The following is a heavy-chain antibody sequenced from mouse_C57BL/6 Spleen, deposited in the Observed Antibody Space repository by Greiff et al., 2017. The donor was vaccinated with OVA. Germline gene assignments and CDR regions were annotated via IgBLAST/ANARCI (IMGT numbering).Heavy chain of an antibody. Sequence: EVKVVESGGGLVKPGGSLKLSCAASGFTFSSYAMSWVRQTPEKRLEWVATISDGGSYTYYPDNVKGRFTISRDNAKNNLYLQMSHLKSEDTAMYYCARDYYGSSYPAGFAYWGQGTLVTVSA. CDR1: GFTFSSYA. J-gene: IGHJ3*01. CDR3: ARDYYGSSYPAGFAY. V-gene: IGHV5-4*03. CDR2: ISDGGSYT. D-gene: IGHD1-1*01.